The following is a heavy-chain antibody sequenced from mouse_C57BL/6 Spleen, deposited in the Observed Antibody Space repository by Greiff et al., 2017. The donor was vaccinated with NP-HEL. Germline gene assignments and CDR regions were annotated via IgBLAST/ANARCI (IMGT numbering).Heavy chain of an antibody. CDR3: ARGVLRSFDV. CDR1: GYTFTDYN. J-gene: IGHJ1*03. CDR2: INTNNGGT. Sequence: EVQLQQSGPELVKPGASVKMSCTASGYTFTDYNMHWVQQSHGKSLEWIGYINTNNGGTSYNQKFKGKATLTVNKSSSTADMELRSLTSEASAVYYCARGVLRSFDVWGTGTTVTVSS. D-gene: IGHD1-1*01. V-gene: IGHV1-22*01.